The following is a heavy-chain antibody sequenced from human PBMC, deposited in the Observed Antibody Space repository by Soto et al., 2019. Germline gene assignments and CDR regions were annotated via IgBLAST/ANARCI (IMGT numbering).Heavy chain of an antibody. CDR2: TYYRSRWYN. J-gene: IGHJ3*02. CDR1: GDSVSSNNAA. V-gene: IGHV6-1*01. CDR3: ARVAGLTIFGVVDDAFDI. D-gene: IGHD3-3*01. Sequence: SQTLSLTCAISGDSVSSNNAAWNWIRQSPSRGLEWLGRTYYRSRWYNDYAVSVKSRITVNPDTSKNQFSLQLTSVTPEDTAVYYCARVAGLTIFGVVDDAFDIWGQGTMVTVSS.